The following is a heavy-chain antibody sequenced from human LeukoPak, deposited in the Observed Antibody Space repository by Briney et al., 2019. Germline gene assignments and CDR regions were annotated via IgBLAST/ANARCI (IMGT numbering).Heavy chain of an antibody. Sequence: GGSLRLSCAASGFTFSSYGMHWVRQAPGKGLEWVAFIRYDGSNKYYADSVKGRFTISRDNAKNSLYLQMNSLRAEDTAVYYCARLARFWSGPYYYMDVWGKGTTVTVSS. V-gene: IGHV3-33*08. J-gene: IGHJ6*03. D-gene: IGHD3-3*01. CDR2: IRYDGSNK. CDR3: ARLARFWSGPYYYMDV. CDR1: GFTFSSYG.